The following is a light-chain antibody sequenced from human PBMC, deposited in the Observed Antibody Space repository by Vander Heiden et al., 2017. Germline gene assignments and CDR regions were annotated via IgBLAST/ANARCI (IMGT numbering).Light chain of an antibody. J-gene: IGKJ1*01. CDR2: KAS. V-gene: IGKV1-5*03. Sequence: DIQMTQSPSRLSACVGDRLSITCRASDSIGDWLAWYQQKPGKAPKLLISKASTLESGVPPRFSGSGSGAEFTLTISYLQPDDFASYYCQQYKTYSTFGQGTKVEV. CDR3: QQYKTYST. CDR1: DSIGDW.